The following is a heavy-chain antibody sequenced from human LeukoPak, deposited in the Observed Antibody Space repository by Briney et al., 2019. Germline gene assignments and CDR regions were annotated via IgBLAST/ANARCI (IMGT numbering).Heavy chain of an antibody. V-gene: IGHV4-34*01. Sequence: SETLSLTCAVYGGSFSGYYWSWIRQPPGKGLEWIGEINHSGSTNYNPSLKSRVTISVDTSKNQFSLKLSSVTAADTAVYYCARSSHFDYWGQGTLVTVSS. D-gene: IGHD6-6*01. CDR3: ARSSHFDY. CDR1: GGSFSGYY. CDR2: INHSGST. J-gene: IGHJ4*02.